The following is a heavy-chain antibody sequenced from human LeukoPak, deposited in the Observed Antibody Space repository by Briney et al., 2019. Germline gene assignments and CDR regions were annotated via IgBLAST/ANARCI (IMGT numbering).Heavy chain of an antibody. Sequence: SETLSLTCTVSGGSISSYYWSWIRQPPGKGLEWIGYIYYSGSTNYNPSLKSRVTISVDTSKNQFSLKLSSVTAADTAVYYCARGNYGAAAGNNWFDPWGQGTLVTVSS. V-gene: IGHV4-59*08. J-gene: IGHJ5*02. CDR2: IYYSGST. D-gene: IGHD6-13*01. CDR1: GGSISSYY. CDR3: ARGNYGAAAGNNWFDP.